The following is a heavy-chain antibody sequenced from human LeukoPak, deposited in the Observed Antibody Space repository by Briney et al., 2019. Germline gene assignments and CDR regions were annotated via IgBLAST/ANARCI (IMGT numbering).Heavy chain of an antibody. CDR1: GYTLTELS. Sequence: SVKVSCKVSGYTLTELSMHWVRQAPGKGLEWMGGIIPIFGTVNYAQKFQGRVTITADESTSTVYMELSSLRSEDTAVYYCARNRRVVRGVIIVENYYYYMDVWGKGTTVTISS. CDR2: IIPIFGTV. V-gene: IGHV1-69*13. CDR3: ARNRRVVRGVIIVENYYYYMDV. D-gene: IGHD3-10*01. J-gene: IGHJ6*03.